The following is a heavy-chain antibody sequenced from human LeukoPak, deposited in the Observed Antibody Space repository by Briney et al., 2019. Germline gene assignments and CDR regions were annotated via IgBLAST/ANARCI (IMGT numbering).Heavy chain of an antibody. CDR3: ARAPDILAPRLGMDV. Sequence: GGSLRLSCAASGFTVSSNYMSWVRQAPGKGLEWVSVIYSGGSTYYADSVKGRFTISRDNSKNTLYLQMNSLRAEDTAVYYCARAPDILAPRLGMDVWGQGTTVTVSS. V-gene: IGHV3-66*01. CDR1: GFTVSSNY. J-gene: IGHJ6*02. CDR2: IYSGGST. D-gene: IGHD2-15*01.